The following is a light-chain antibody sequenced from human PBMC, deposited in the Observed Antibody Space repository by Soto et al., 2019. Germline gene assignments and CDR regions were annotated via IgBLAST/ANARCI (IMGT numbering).Light chain of an antibody. V-gene: IGKV3-20*01. CDR2: GAS. CDR1: QSVNSNY. Sequence: PGDRATLSCRASQSVNSNYLAWYQRKPGQAPRLLIYGASNRATDIPYRFSASGSGTDFTLTITRLEAEDFAVYYCQQYASTPPTFGQGTKVEVK. CDR3: QQYASTPPT. J-gene: IGKJ1*01.